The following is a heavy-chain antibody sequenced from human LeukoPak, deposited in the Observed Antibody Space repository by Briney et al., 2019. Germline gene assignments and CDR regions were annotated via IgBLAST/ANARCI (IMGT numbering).Heavy chain of an antibody. CDR1: GDSITGYY. CDR3: TKSDGYGLIRI. V-gene: IGHV4-39*07. Sequence: SETLSLTCTVPGDSITGYYWGWIRQPPGRGLGWIGNIYYTGNTYYNASLKSRVTISVDTSKHQFSLKVISMTAADTAVYYCTKSDGYGLIRICGRGTMVTVSS. J-gene: IGHJ3*02. CDR2: IYYTGNT. D-gene: IGHD5-18*01.